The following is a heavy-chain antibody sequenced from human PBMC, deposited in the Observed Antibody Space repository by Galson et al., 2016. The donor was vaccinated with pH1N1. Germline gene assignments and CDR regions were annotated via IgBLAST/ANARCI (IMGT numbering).Heavy chain of an antibody. CDR2: IGGSGGDT. V-gene: IGHV3-23*01. Sequence: SLRLSCAASGFTFNNYAMSWVRQAPGKGLEWVATIGGSGGDTYSAESVKGRFTISRDDSRKTVYLQMRSLRAEDTTVYYCATSFYASPGYTLKGPFDVWGQGTMVTVSS. CDR3: ATSFYASPGYTLKGPFDV. J-gene: IGHJ3*01. D-gene: IGHD2/OR15-2a*01. CDR1: GFTFNNYA.